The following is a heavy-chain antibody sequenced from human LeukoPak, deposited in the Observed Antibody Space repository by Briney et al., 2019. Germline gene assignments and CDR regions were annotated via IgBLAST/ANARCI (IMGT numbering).Heavy chain of an antibody. V-gene: IGHV3-74*01. J-gene: IGHJ4*02. D-gene: IGHD2-15*01. Sequence: GGSLRLSCAASGFTFSSYWMHWVRQAPGKGLVWVSRINSDGSSTSYADSVKGRFTISRDNAKNTLCLQMNSLRAEDTAVYYCARDRRTPLTDYFDYWGQGTLVTVSS. CDR2: INSDGSST. CDR3: ARDRRTPLTDYFDY. CDR1: GFTFSSYW.